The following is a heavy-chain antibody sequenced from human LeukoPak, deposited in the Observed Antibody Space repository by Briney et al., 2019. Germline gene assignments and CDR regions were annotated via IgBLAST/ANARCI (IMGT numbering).Heavy chain of an antibody. Sequence: GGSLRLSCAASGFTFSSYGMHWGRQAPGKGLEWVAVISSDGSNKYYADSVKGRFTISRDNSKNTLYLQMNSLRAEDTAVYYCARAGPAYSPSPSFDYWGQGTLVTVSS. CDR2: ISSDGSNK. CDR1: GFTFSSYG. CDR3: ARAGPAYSPSPSFDY. D-gene: IGHD5-18*01. V-gene: IGHV3-30*03. J-gene: IGHJ4*02.